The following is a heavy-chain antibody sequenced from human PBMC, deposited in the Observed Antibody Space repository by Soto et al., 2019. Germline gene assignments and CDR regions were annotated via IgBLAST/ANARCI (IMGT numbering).Heavy chain of an antibody. D-gene: IGHD6-13*01. CDR1: GFTFDDYA. CDR2: ISWNSGSI. Sequence: EVQLVESGGGLVQPGRSLRLSCAASGFTFDDYAMHWVRQAPGKGLEWVSGISWNSGSIGYADSVKGRFTISRDNAKNSLYLQMNSLRAEDTALYYCAKGNIAAAGAQAFDYWGQGTLVTVSS. CDR3: AKGNIAAAGAQAFDY. J-gene: IGHJ4*02. V-gene: IGHV3-9*01.